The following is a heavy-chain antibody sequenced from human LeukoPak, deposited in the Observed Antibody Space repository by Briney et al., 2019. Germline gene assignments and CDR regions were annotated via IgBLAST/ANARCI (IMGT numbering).Heavy chain of an antibody. CDR1: GFSFSTYA. V-gene: IGHV3-30*02. D-gene: IGHD3-10*01. CDR2: IWSDASNQ. Sequence: GGSLRLSCAASGFSFSTYAMHWVRQAPGKGLDWVAMIWSDASNQYYADSVKGRFTISRDNSKNTLYLQLNSLRAEDTAVYYCARERAPYYYGSGSPADVWGQGTTVTVSS. J-gene: IGHJ6*02. CDR3: ARERAPYYYGSGSPADV.